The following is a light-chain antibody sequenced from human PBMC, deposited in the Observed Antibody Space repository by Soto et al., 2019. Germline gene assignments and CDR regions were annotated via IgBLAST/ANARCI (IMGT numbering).Light chain of an antibody. Sequence: EIVLTPSPATLSLSPGERATLSCRASQSVSSYLAWYQQKPGQAPRLLIYDASNRATGIPARFSGSGSGTDFTLTISSLEPEDFAVYYCQQRGTFGQGTKVDIK. CDR2: DAS. V-gene: IGKV3-11*01. CDR3: QQRGT. J-gene: IGKJ1*01. CDR1: QSVSSY.